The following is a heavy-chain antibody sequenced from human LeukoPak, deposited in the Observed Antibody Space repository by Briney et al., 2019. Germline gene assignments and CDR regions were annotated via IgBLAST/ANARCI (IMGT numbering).Heavy chain of an antibody. V-gene: IGHV3-33*06. Sequence: GGSLRLSCAASGFTFSSYGMHWVRQAPGKGLEWVAVIWYDGSNKYYADSVKGRFTISRDNSKNTLYLQMNSLRAEDTAVYYCAKEGGTYYYDSSGEGGFDYWGQGTLVTVSS. D-gene: IGHD3-22*01. CDR3: AKEGGTYYYDSSGEGGFDY. J-gene: IGHJ4*02. CDR1: GFTFSSYG. CDR2: IWYDGSNK.